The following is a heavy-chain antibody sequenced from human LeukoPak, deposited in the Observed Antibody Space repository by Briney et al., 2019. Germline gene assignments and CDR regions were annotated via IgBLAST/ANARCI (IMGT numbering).Heavy chain of an antibody. CDR3: ARPKIQHYDAFDI. J-gene: IGHJ3*02. D-gene: IGHD5-18*01. CDR1: GYSFPSYW. CDR2: IYPGDSDT. Sequence: GESLKISCKGSGYSFPSYWIGWVRQMPGKGLEWMGIIYPGDSDTRYSPSFQGQVTISADKSISTAYLQWSSLKASDTAMYYCARPKIQHYDAFDIWGQGTMVTVSS. V-gene: IGHV5-51*01.